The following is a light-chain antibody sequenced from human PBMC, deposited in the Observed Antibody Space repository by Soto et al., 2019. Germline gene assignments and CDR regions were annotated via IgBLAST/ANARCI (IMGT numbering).Light chain of an antibody. Sequence: EIVLTQSPGTLSLSPGERATLSCRASQSASSSYLAWYQQKPGQAPRLLIHGASIRATGIPDRFSGSGSGTDFTLTISRLEPEDFAVYYCQQYGTSLMYTFGQGTKLEIK. CDR1: QSASSSY. CDR2: GAS. CDR3: QQYGTSLMYT. V-gene: IGKV3-20*01. J-gene: IGKJ2*01.